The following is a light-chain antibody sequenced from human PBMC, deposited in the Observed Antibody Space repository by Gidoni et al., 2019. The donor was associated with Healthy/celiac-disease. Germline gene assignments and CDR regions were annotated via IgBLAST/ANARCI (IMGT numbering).Light chain of an antibody. V-gene: IGKV3-11*01. J-gene: IGKJ1*01. CDR3: QQRSNFPRT. CDR2: DAS. Sequence: EIVFTQSPATLSLSPGERATISFRASQSVSSYLAWYQQKPGQAPRLLIYDASNSATGIPARFSGSGSGTDFTLTISSLEPEDFAVYYCQQRSNFPRTFGQGTKVEIK. CDR1: QSVSSY.